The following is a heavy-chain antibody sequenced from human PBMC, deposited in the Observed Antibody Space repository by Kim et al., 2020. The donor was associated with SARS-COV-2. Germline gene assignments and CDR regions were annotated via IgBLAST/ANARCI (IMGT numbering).Heavy chain of an antibody. CDR3: AKDIYRESFDGLPYYFDY. CDR2: ITGDGGST. Sequence: GGSLRLSCAASGFTFDDYAMHWVRQAPGKGLEWVSLITGDGGSTYYADSVKGRFTISRDNSKNSLYLQMNSLRTEDTALYYCAKDIYRESFDGLPYYFDYWGQGTLVTVSS. V-gene: IGHV3-43*02. D-gene: IGHD3-9*01. CDR1: GFTFDDYA. J-gene: IGHJ4*01.